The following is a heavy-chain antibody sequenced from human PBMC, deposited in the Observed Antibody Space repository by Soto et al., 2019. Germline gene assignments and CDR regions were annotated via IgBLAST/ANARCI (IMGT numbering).Heavy chain of an antibody. CDR3: ARRKERSGPHYFVS. V-gene: IGHV1-8*01. CDR2: MNPYTGNK. Sequence: EASVKVSCKASGYTFTSCDIHWLRQSTGQGLEWVGWMNPYTGNKGYAQKFQGRVTMTRNTSINTAYMELSSLTFEDTAVYYCARRKERSGPHYFVSWGQGALVTVSS. D-gene: IGHD6-25*01. J-gene: IGHJ4*02. CDR1: GYTFTSCD.